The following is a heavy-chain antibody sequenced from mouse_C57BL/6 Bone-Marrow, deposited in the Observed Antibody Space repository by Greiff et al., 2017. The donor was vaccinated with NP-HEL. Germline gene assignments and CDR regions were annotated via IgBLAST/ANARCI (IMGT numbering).Heavy chain of an antibody. D-gene: IGHD2-12*01. CDR1: GFSLTSYG. V-gene: IGHV2-5*01. CDR2: IWSGGST. CDR3: AKNGQLRRRGAMDY. J-gene: IGHJ4*01. Sequence: VKVVESGPGLVQPSQSLSITCTASGFSLTSYGVHWVRQSPGKGLEWLGVIWSGGSTDYNAAFMSRLSITEVNSKSQVFFKMNSLQADDTAIYYCAKNGQLRRRGAMDYWGQGTSVTVSS.